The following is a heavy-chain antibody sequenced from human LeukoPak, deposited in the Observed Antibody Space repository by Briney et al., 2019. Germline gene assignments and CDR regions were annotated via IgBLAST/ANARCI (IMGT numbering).Heavy chain of an antibody. V-gene: IGHV3-30*04. J-gene: IGHJ1*01. D-gene: IGHD3-10*01. CDR3: ARDTSKTRGVAKYFQH. CDR2: ISYDGSNK. CDR1: GFTFSSYA. Sequence: GGSLRLSCAAAGFTFSSYAMHWVRQAPGKGLEGVAVISYDGSNKYYADSVKGRFTISRDNSKTTLYLQMNSLRAEDTAVYYCARDTSKTRGVAKYFQHWGQVTLVTVSS.